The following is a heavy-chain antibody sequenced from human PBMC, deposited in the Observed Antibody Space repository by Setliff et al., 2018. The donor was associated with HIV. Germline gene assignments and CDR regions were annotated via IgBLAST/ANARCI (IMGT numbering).Heavy chain of an antibody. D-gene: IGHD3-16*02. V-gene: IGHV1-69*13. CDR2: IIPVFDTT. Sequence: GASVKVSCKASGGTFSNYAFSWVRLAPGQGLEWMGGIIPVFDTTNYEKKFRDRVAITADESTSTVYLELISLRSEDTAVYYCAVGDYVWGSYRLDLWGQGTLVTVSS. CDR1: GGTFSNYA. CDR3: AVGDYVWGSYRLDL. J-gene: IGHJ5*02.